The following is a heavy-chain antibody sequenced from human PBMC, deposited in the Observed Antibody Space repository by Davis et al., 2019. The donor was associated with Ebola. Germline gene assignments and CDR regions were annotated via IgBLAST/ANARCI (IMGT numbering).Heavy chain of an antibody. Sequence: AASVKVSCKASGGTFSSYAISWVRQAPGQGLEWMGGIIPIFGTANYAQKFPGRVTITADKSTSTAYMELSSLRSEDTAVYYCARDRIVVVVAATQAYYYYGMDVWGQGTTVTVSS. V-gene: IGHV1-69*06. CDR2: IIPIFGTA. J-gene: IGHJ6*02. D-gene: IGHD2-15*01. CDR1: GGTFSSYA. CDR3: ARDRIVVVVAATQAYYYYGMDV.